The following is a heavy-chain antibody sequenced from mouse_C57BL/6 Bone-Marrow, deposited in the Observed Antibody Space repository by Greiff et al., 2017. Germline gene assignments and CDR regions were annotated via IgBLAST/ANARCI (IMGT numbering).Heavy chain of an antibody. D-gene: IGHD4-1*01. J-gene: IGHJ2*01. Sequence: QVQLQQSGAELVKPGASVKMSCKASGYTFTDYYINWVKQRPGQGLEWIGKIGPGSGSTYYNEKFKGKDTLTADKSSSTAYMQLSSLTSEDSAVYFCARRNWEEYFDYWGQGTTLTVSS. CDR3: ARRNWEEYFDY. CDR1: GYTFTDYY. V-gene: IGHV1-77*01. CDR2: IGPGSGST.